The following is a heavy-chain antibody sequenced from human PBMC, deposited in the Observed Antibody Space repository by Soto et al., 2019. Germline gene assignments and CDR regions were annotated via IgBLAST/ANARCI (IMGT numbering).Heavy chain of an antibody. CDR1: GYTMIVYV. V-gene: IGHV3-33*01. Sequence: SLNLDWATSGYTMIVYVIHWVSKAPGKGLEWVAVIWYDGSNKYYADSVKGRFTISRDNSKNTLYLQMNSLRAEDTAVYYSARERNSSSTLDYSGQAILLTVYS. CDR2: IWYDGSNK. CDR3: ARERNSSSTLDY. D-gene: IGHD6-6*01. J-gene: IGHJ4*02.